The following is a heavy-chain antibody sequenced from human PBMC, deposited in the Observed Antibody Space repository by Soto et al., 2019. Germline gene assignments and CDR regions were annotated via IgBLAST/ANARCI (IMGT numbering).Heavy chain of an antibody. J-gene: IGHJ6*02. D-gene: IGHD2-2*01. Sequence: SVKVSCKASGGTFSSYSISWGRQAPGQGLECMGGIIPIFGTANYAQKFQGRVTITADKSTSTAYMELSSLRSEDTAVYYCARACSFSSTSCYSFGYYYGMDVWGQGTTVTVSS. CDR3: ARACSFSSTSCYSFGYYYGMDV. CDR1: GGTFSSYS. V-gene: IGHV1-69*06. CDR2: IIPIFGTA.